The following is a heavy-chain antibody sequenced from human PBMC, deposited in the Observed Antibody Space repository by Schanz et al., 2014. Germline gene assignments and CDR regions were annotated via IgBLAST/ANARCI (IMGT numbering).Heavy chain of an antibody. V-gene: IGHV3-48*04. J-gene: IGHJ3*02. CDR3: AKGRFGELSAFDI. CDR1: GFSFGTYA. CDR2: VSRSTPDI. Sequence: DVHLLESGGGLVQPGGSLRLSCAASGFSFGTYAMSWVRQAPGKGLLWVSYVSRSTPDIYYADSVKGRFTISRDNAKNSLYLQMNSLRAEDTAVYYCAKGRFGELSAFDIWGQGTMVTVSS. D-gene: IGHD3-10*01.